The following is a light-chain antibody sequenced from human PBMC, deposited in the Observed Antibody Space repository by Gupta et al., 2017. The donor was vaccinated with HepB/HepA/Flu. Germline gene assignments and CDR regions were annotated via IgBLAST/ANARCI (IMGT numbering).Light chain of an antibody. V-gene: IGKV4-1*01. Sequence: DIVMTQSPDSLAVSLGERATIDCKSSQNLLYSSNNKNYLAWYQQKPGQPPRLLIYWVSTRESGVPDRFRGSGSGTDFTLTISSLQAEDVAVYYCQQYYSSLWTFGRGTKVEIK. J-gene: IGKJ1*01. CDR1: QNLLYSSNNKNY. CDR2: WVS. CDR3: QQYYSSLWT.